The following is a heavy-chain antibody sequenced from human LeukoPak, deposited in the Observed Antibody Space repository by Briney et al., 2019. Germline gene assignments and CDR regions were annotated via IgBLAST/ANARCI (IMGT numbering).Heavy chain of an antibody. CDR2: IIPIFGTA. D-gene: IGHD4-17*01. J-gene: IGHJ4*02. CDR3: ARALSDYGDYIFDY. V-gene: IGHV1-69*05. CDR1: GGTFSSYA. Sequence: SVKVSCKASGGTFSSYAISWVRRAPGQGLEWMGRIIPIFGTANYAQKFQGRVTITTDESTSTAYMELSSLRSEDTAVYYCARALSDYGDYIFDYWGQGTLVTVSS.